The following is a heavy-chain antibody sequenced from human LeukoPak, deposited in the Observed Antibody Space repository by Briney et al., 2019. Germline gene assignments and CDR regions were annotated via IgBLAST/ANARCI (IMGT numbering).Heavy chain of an antibody. V-gene: IGHV4-39*01. CDR1: GDSINSSTYY. Sequence: SETLSLTCTVSGDSINSSTYYWGWIRQPPGKGLEWIGSIYYSGSTYYNPSLKSRVTIYVDTSKNQFSLKLSSVPAADTAVYFSARHSRYSSGILFAFDIWGQGTMVTVSS. CDR2: IYYSGST. CDR3: ARHSRYSSGILFAFDI. J-gene: IGHJ3*02. D-gene: IGHD5-18*01.